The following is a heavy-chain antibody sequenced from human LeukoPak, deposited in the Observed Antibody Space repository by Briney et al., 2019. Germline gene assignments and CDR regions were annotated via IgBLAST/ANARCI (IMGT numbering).Heavy chain of an antibody. CDR1: GFAFSSEA. Sequence: GRSLRLSCSASGFAFSSEAMHWVRQPPGRGLEWLAVIPYDGSNADHAESVRGRFTISRDNSKNTLFLQMNSLRPEDTAVYYCARDLVYSSGWFAGELDHWGLGTLVIVSS. CDR3: ARDLVYSSGWFAGELDH. CDR2: IPYDGSNA. V-gene: IGHV3-30*04. D-gene: IGHD6-19*01. J-gene: IGHJ4*02.